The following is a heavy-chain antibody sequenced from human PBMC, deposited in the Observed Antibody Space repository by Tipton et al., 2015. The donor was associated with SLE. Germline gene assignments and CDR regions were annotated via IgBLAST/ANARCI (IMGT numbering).Heavy chain of an antibody. CDR3: ARDPEYYYDSSGYFRDAFDI. CDR1: GGSISSSSYY. D-gene: IGHD3-22*01. Sequence: TLSLTCAVYGGSISSSSYYWGWIRQPPGKGLEWIGSIYYSGSTNYNPSLKSRVTISVDTSKNQFSLKLSSVTAADTAVYYCARDPEYYYDSSGYFRDAFDIWGQGTMVTVSS. V-gene: IGHV4-39*07. CDR2: IYYSGST. J-gene: IGHJ3*02.